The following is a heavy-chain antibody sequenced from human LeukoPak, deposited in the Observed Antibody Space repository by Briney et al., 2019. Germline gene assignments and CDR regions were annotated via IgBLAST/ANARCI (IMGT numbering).Heavy chain of an antibody. CDR3: ARDLFSYTTLRYFDY. J-gene: IGHJ4*02. D-gene: IGHD2-15*01. Sequence: SETLSLTCTVSGASINSGVYYWNWIRQHPVKGLEWIGYIYNSGSAYYNLSLKSRVTISVDTSKNQFSLKLSSVTAADTAVYYCARDLFSYTTLRYFDYWGQGALVTVSS. CDR1: GASINSGVYY. CDR2: IYNSGSA. V-gene: IGHV4-30-4*08.